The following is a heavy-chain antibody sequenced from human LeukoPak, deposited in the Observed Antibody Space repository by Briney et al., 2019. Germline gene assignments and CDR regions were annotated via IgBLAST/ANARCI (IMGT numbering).Heavy chain of an antibody. J-gene: IGHJ4*02. V-gene: IGHV3-23*01. Sequence: GGSLRLSCAASGFTFSSYAMSWVRQAPGKGLEWVSAISGSGGSTYYADSVKGRFTISRDNSKNTLYLQMNSLRAEDTAVYYCAKQEDLWVYDSSGYHLPYFDYWGQGTLVTVSS. CDR1: GFTFSSYA. D-gene: IGHD3-22*01. CDR2: ISGSGGST. CDR3: AKQEDLWVYDSSGYHLPYFDY.